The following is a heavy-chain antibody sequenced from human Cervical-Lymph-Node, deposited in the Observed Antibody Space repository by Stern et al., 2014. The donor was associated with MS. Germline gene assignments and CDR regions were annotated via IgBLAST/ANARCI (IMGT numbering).Heavy chain of an antibody. D-gene: IGHD4-17*01. CDR3: ARDAHGDSFDY. CDR2: INPSDGST. J-gene: IGHJ4*02. Sequence: QVQLMQSGAEVKKPGASVKVSCEASGYTFSRYYMHWVRQAPGQGLEWMGMINPSDGSTNYAQKFQGRVTMTRDTSTSTVYMELNSLRSDDTAVYYCARDAHGDSFDYWGQGTLVTVSS. CDR1: GYTFSRYY. V-gene: IGHV1-46*01.